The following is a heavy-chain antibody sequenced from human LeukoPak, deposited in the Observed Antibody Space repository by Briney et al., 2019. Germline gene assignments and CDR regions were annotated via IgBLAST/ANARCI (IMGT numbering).Heavy chain of an antibody. J-gene: IGHJ4*02. CDR2: IQYDGSKK. D-gene: IGHD2-15*01. CDR1: GFTFSSNG. CDR3: MLLLVWGGPCSPRGYCSGGSSRVGDY. Sequence: GGSLRLSCVASGFTFSSNGMHWVRQAPGKGLEWVTFIQYDGSKKYYADSVKGRFTISRDNAKNSLYLQMTSLRAEDTAVYYCMLLLVWGGPCSPRGYCSGGSSRVGDYWGQGTLVTVSS. V-gene: IGHV3-30*02.